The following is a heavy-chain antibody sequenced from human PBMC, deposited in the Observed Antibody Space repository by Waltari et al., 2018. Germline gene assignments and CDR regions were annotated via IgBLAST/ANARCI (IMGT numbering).Heavy chain of an antibody. D-gene: IGHD3-22*01. J-gene: IGHJ4*02. Sequence: VLVVQSGAEVKKPGSSVRVSGRTSGGTFSSFAVSWVRQAPGQGREWMGGISPAFRTTNATQRVQGSLTINQDGATNKAYMELNSLTSDDTTVDYCVRGQSYYYDRTGFRGLVTYWGQGTLVTVSP. CDR1: GGTFSSFA. CDR2: ISPAFRTT. V-gene: IGHV1-69*01. CDR3: VRGQSYYYDRTGFRGLVTY.